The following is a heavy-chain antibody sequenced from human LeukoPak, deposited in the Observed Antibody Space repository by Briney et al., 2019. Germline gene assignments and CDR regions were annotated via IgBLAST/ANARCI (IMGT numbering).Heavy chain of an antibody. CDR1: GGSISSGGYY. CDR3: ARTAYVSGWYVNWYYIDY. V-gene: IGHV4-31*03. CDR2: IYYSGST. Sequence: PSETLSLTCTVSGGSISSGGYYWDWIRQHPGKGLVWIGYIYYSGSTYYNPPLKSRATISVDTSKNQFSLKLSSVTAADTAVYYCARTAYVSGWYVNWYYIDYWGQGTLVTVSS. J-gene: IGHJ4*02. D-gene: IGHD6-19*01.